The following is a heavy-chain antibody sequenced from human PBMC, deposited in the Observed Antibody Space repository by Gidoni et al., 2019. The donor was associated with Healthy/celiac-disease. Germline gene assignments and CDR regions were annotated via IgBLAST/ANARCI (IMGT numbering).Heavy chain of an antibody. CDR2: ISSSSSTI. CDR3: ARDYADELLWFGELLIAFDI. J-gene: IGHJ3*02. Sequence: EVQLVESGGGLVQPGGSLRLSCAASGFTFSSYSMNWVRQAPGKGLEWVSYISSSSSTIYYADSVKGRFTISRDNAKNSLYLQMNSLRDEDTAVYYCARDYADELLWFGELLIAFDIWGQGTMVTVSS. CDR1: GFTFSSYS. D-gene: IGHD3-10*01. V-gene: IGHV3-48*02.